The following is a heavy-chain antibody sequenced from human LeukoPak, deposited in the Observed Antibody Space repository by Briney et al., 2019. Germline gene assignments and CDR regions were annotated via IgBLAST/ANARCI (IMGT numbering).Heavy chain of an antibody. CDR2: IKSDGNT. J-gene: IGHJ1*01. CDR3: ARAPSEIGGYYPEYFRH. CDR1: GFTFSRYW. Sequence: GGSLRLSCAASGFTFSRYWMHWVRQAPGKGLVWVSRIKSDGNTNYADSVKGRFTISRDNAKNAVSLQMNSLRAEDTGVYFCARAPSEIGGYYPEYFRHWGQGTLVTVSS. D-gene: IGHD3-22*01. V-gene: IGHV3-74*01.